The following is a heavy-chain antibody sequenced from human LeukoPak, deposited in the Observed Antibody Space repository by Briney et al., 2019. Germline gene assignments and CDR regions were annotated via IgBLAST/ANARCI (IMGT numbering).Heavy chain of an antibody. CDR3: ARERSGYCSDGSCYDFDY. J-gene: IGHJ4*02. V-gene: IGHV3-7*01. Sequence: PGGSLRLSCAASGFTFSNYWMSWVCQAPGKGLEWVANIKQDGSEKYYAESVKGRFTISRDNAKNSLYLQMNSLRAEDTAMYYCARERSGYCSDGSCYDFDYWGQGTLVTVSS. CDR2: IKQDGSEK. CDR1: GFTFSNYW. D-gene: IGHD2-15*01.